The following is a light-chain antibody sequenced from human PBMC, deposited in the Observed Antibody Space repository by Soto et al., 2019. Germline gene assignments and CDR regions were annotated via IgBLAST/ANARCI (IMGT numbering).Light chain of an antibody. CDR2: DVS. J-gene: IGLJ1*01. CDR1: SSDVGDYNY. Sequence: QSALTQPASVSGSPGQSITISCTGTSSDVGDYNYVSWYQHHPGKAPKLMIYDVSNRPSGISNRFSGSKSGNTASLTISGLQAEDEADYYCTSYTTISPPYVFGTGTKLTVL. CDR3: TSYTTISPPYV. V-gene: IGLV2-14*03.